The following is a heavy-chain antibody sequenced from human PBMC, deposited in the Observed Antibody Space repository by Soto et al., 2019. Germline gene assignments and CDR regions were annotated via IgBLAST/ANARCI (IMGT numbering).Heavy chain of an antibody. CDR3: AKGWGLDT. J-gene: IGHJ4*02. V-gene: IGHV4-31*03. CDR1: GVSISRSGYY. Sequence: SETLSLTCTVSGVSISRSGYYWSWVRQHPGKGLEWIGFYYYYGTTYYIPSLESRTTISVDTSKNQFSLKLSSVTAADTAVYFCAKGWGLDTWGQGTLVTV. CDR2: YYYYGTT. D-gene: IGHD2-21*02.